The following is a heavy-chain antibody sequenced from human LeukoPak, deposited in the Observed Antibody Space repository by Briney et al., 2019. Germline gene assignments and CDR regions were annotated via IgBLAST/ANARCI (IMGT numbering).Heavy chain of an antibody. D-gene: IGHD1-26*01. J-gene: IGHJ4*02. CDR2: ISDSIGST. V-gene: IGHV3-23*01. CDR3: AKDRRGSYYFDY. CDR1: GFTFSSYA. Sequence: GGSLRLSCAASGFTFSSYAMSWVRQAPGKGLEWVSGISDSIGSTYYADSVKGRFTISRDNSKNTLYLQMNSLRAEDTAVYYCAKDRRGSYYFDYWGQGTLVTVSS.